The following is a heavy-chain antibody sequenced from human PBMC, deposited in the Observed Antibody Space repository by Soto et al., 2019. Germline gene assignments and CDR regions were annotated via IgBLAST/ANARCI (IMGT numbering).Heavy chain of an antibody. V-gene: IGHV1-2*02. CDR3: ARDPDYGDYWGYFFDY. Sequence: ASVKVSCKTSGYTFAAYYIHWIRQAPGQGLEWMGWINPTSGGTVYAQNFQDRVTMTRETSIRTAYIELRMMKSDDTAVYYCARDPDYGDYWGYFFDYWGQGNPVTVSS. CDR1: GYTFAAYY. D-gene: IGHD4-17*01. CDR2: INPTSGGT. J-gene: IGHJ4*02.